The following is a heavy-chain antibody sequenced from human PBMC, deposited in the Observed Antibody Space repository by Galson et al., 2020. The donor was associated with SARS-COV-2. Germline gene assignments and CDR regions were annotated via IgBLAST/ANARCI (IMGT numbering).Heavy chain of an antibody. CDR1: GFTFSSYG. J-gene: IGHJ4*02. CDR2: ISYDGSNK. D-gene: IGHD2-8*01. CDR3: AKAVIGYCTNVVCFIDY. V-gene: IGHV3-30*18. Sequence: TGGSLSLSCAASGFTFSSYGMHWVRQAPGKGLEWVAVISYDGSNKYYADSVKGRFTISRDNSKNTLYLQMNSLRAEDTAVYYCAKAVIGYCTNVVCFIDYWGQGTLGTVSS.